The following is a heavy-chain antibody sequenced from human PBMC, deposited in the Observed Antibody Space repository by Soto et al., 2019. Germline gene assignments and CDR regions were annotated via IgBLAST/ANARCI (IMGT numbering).Heavy chain of an antibody. D-gene: IGHD2-15*01. CDR1: GGSFSGYY. CDR2: INHSGST. CDR3: ARGRGYCSGGSCYRFDY. V-gene: IGHV4-34*01. Sequence: SETLSLTCTVYGGSFSGYYWTWIRQPPGKGLEWIGEINHSGSTNCNPSLKSRVTLSVDTSKNHFSLNLSSVTAADTAVYYCARGRGYCSGGSCYRFDYWGQGTLVTVSS. J-gene: IGHJ4*02.